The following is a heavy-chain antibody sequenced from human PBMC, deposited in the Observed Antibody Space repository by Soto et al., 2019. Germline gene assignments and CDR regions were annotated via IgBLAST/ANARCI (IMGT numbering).Heavy chain of an antibody. CDR1: GFTFSRSA. CDR3: AATTKGYYYGMDV. Sequence: SVKVSCKASGFTFSRSAVQWVRQARGQRLEWIGWIVVGSGNTDYSQKFQERVTITRDMSTSTAYLELSSLRSEDTAVYYCAATTKGYYYGMDVWGQGTTVTSP. D-gene: IGHD1-26*01. CDR2: IVVGSGNT. V-gene: IGHV1-58*01. J-gene: IGHJ6*02.